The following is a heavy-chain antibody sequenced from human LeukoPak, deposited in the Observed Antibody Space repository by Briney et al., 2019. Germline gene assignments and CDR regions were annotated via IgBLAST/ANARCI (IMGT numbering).Heavy chain of an antibody. D-gene: IGHD2-15*01. CDR2: INPNSGGP. CDR1: GNIFTDYY. V-gene: IGHV1-2*02. Sequence: ASVKVSCKASGNIFTDYYMHWVRQAPGQGLEWMGWINPNSGGPYYAQKFQGRVTMTSDTFITTAYMELSRLQSDDTAVYYCANSDLSGPWGQGTLVTVSS. CDR3: ANSDLSGP. J-gene: IGHJ5*02.